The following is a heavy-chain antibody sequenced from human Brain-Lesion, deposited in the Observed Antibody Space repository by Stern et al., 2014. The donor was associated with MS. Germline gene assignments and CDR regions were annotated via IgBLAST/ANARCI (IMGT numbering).Heavy chain of an antibody. CDR2: INGDGSRT. CDR3: ARAHVDTWDWSDP. D-gene: IGHD5-18*01. V-gene: IGHV3-74*02. Sequence: QLVQSGGDLVKPWGSLRLSCTASGFTFSTYWMPWVRQAPGKGLVWVSRINGDGSRTSYADSVKGRFTISRDNAKNTLYVQMNSLRVEDTAVYYCARAHVDTWDWSDPWGQGTLVTVSS. CDR1: GFTFSTYW. J-gene: IGHJ5*02.